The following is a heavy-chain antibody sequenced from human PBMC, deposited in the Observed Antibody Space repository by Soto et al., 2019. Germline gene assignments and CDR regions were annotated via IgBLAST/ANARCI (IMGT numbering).Heavy chain of an antibody. J-gene: IGHJ4*02. D-gene: IGHD5-18*01. CDR3: AKFGVPIRSYGYDY. V-gene: IGHV3-23*01. CDR2: ISGSGGST. CDR1: GFTFSSYA. Sequence: GGSLRLSCAASGFTFSSYAMSWVRQAPGKGLEWVSAISGSGGSTYNADTVKGRFTNSRGNSKNMLFLQMNSLRAEDTAVYYCAKFGVPIRSYGYDYWGQGT.